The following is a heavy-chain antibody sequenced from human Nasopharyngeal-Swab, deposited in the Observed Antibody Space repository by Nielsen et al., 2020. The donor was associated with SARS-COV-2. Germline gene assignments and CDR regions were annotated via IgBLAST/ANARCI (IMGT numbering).Heavy chain of an antibody. CDR3: ASSGYRLDYYSMDV. D-gene: IGHD5-18*01. J-gene: IGHJ6*02. CDR1: GFTFSSYS. CDR2: ISSSSSTI. V-gene: IGHV3-48*02. Sequence: GGSLRLSCAASGFTFSSYSMNWVRQAPGKGLEWVSSISSSSSTIYYADSVKGRFTISRDNAKNSLYLQMNSLRDEDTAVYYCASSGYRLDYYSMDVWGQGTTVTVSS.